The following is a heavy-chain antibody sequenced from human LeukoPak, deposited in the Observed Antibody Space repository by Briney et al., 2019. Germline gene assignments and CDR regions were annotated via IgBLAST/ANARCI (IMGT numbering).Heavy chain of an antibody. CDR2: INHSGST. D-gene: IGHD2-2*01. J-gene: IGHJ6*02. Sequence: SETLSLTCAVYGGSFSGYYWSWIRQPPGKGLEWIGEINHSGSTNYNPSLKSRVTISVDTSKNQFSLKLSSVTAADTAVYYCARVRQGCCGSTSCFRYYYYGMDVWGQGTTVTVSS. V-gene: IGHV4-34*01. CDR3: ARVRQGCCGSTSCFRYYYYGMDV. CDR1: GGSFSGYY.